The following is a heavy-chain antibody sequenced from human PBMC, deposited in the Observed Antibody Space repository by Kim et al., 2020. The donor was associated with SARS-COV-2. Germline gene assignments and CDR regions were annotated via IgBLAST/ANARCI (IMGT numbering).Heavy chain of an antibody. CDR2: ISYDGSNK. CDR3: AKAGGRQQLDYYYYYGM. CDR1: GFTFSSYG. V-gene: IGHV3-30*18. D-gene: IGHD6-13*01. J-gene: IGHJ6*01. Sequence: GGSLRLSCAASGFTFSSYGMHWVRQAPGKGLEWVAVISYDGSNKYYADSVKGRFTISRDNSKNTLYLQMNSLRAEDTAVYYCAKAGGRQQLDYYYYYGM.